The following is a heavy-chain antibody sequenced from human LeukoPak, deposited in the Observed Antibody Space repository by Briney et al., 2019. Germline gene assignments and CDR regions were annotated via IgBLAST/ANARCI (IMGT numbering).Heavy chain of an antibody. CDR1: GGSFSGYP. Sequence: SETLSLTCAVYGGSFSGYPWSWIRQPPGKGLEWIGEINQSGSTNYNPSLKSRVTISVDTSKNQFSLKLSSVTAADTAVYYCARYTAPGPYYMDVWGKGTTVTVSS. V-gene: IGHV4-34*01. CDR2: INQSGST. J-gene: IGHJ6*03. D-gene: IGHD5-18*01. CDR3: ARYTAPGPYYMDV.